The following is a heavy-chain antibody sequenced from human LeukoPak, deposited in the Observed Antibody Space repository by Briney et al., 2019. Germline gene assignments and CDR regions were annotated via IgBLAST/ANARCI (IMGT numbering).Heavy chain of an antibody. CDR3: ARHTSTIFGVLKNDY. CDR2: ISAYKGTT. J-gene: IGHJ4*02. Sequence: ASVKVSCKASGYTFTSHAVTWVRQAPGQGLEWMGWISAYKGTTDYAQNLQGRVTMTTDTSTSTAYMELKRLTTDDTAMYYCARHTSTIFGVLKNDYWGQGTLVTVSS. D-gene: IGHD3-3*01. V-gene: IGHV1-18*01. CDR1: GYTFTSHA.